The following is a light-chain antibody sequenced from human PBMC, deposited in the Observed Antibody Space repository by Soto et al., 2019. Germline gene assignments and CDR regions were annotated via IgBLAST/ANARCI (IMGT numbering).Light chain of an antibody. V-gene: IGKV3-20*01. CDR1: QSVSSSH. Sequence: VELTQSPGTLSLSPGERATLSCRASQSVSSSHLAWYQQKRGQAPRLLLYDTSTRATGIPDRFSGSGSGTDFTLTISRLEPEDFAVYHCQQYGASPWTFGQGTKVEVK. J-gene: IGKJ1*01. CDR2: DTS. CDR3: QQYGASPWT.